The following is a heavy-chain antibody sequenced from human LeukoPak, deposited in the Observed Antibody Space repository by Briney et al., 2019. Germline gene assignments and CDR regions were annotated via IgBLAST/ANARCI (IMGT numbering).Heavy chain of an antibody. V-gene: IGHV4-59*01. J-gene: IGHJ3*02. Sequence: SETLSLTCTVSGGSISSYYWSWIRQSPGKGLEWIGYIYYSGSTNYNPSLKSRVTISVDTSKNQFSLKLSSVTAADTAVYYCARGPYSYDSSGAFDIWGQGTVVTVSS. CDR3: ARGPYSYDSSGAFDI. CDR1: GGSISSYY. D-gene: IGHD3-22*01. CDR2: IYYSGST.